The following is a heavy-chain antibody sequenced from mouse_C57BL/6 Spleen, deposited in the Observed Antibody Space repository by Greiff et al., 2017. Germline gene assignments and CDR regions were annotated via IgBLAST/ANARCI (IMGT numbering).Heavy chain of an antibody. V-gene: IGHV5-17*01. D-gene: IGHD4-1*01. Sequence: EVNVVESGGGLVKPGGSLKLSCAASGFTFSDYGMHWVRQAPEKGLEWVAYISSGSSTIYYADTVKGRFTISRDNAKNTLFLQMTSLRSEDTAMYYCAKTGTSRSNFDYWGQGTTLTVSS. J-gene: IGHJ2*01. CDR3: AKTGTSRSNFDY. CDR2: ISSGSSTI. CDR1: GFTFSDYG.